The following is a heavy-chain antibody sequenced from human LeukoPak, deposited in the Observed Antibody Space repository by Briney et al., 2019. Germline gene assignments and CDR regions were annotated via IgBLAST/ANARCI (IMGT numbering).Heavy chain of an antibody. D-gene: IGHD2-2*01. J-gene: IGHJ6*02. CDR3: ARLTQGWVCSSTGCSSDV. CDR2: IYHSGYT. CDR1: GASISGSNYY. V-gene: IGHV4-30-4*01. Sequence: PSQTLSLTCTVSGASISGSNYYWSWIRQPPGKGLEWIGYIYHSGYTYYNPSLNSRLAISVDTSKNQFSLKLTSVTVADTAVYYCARLTQGWVCSSTGCSSDVWGQGTKVTVSS.